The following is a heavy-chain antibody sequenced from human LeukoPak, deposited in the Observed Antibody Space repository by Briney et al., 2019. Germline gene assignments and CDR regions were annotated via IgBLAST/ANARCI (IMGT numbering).Heavy chain of an antibody. Sequence: PSETLSLTCTVSGGSISSYYWSWIRQPPGKGLEWIGYIYYSGSTNYNPSLKSRVTISVDTSKNQFSLKLSSATAADTAVYYCARGHRITIFGVVITGPLFDYWGQGTLVTVSS. CDR3: ARGHRITIFGVVITGPLFDY. D-gene: IGHD3-3*01. V-gene: IGHV4-59*12. CDR1: GGSISSYY. J-gene: IGHJ4*02. CDR2: IYYSGST.